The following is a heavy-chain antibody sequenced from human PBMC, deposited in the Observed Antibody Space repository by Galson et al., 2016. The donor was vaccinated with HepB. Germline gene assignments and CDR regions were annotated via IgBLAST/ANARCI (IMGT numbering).Heavy chain of an antibody. V-gene: IGHV3-15*01. CDR3: TTDVY. CDR2: IKSKAEGGAT. Sequence: SLRLSCAASGFIFSKAWMPWVCQAPGKGLEWVGRIKSKAEGGATDYGAPVKGRFTISRDDSKNTLYLQMNRLKAEDTAVYYCTTDVYWGQGTLVTVSS. J-gene: IGHJ4*02. CDR1: GFIFSKAW.